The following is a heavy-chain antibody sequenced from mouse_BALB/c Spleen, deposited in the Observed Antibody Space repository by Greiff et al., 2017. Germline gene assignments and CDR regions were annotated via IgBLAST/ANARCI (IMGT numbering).Heavy chain of an antibody. CDR1: GYTFTTYS. CDR3: ARTAEGAMDY. J-gene: IGHJ4*01. CDR2: FHPSNDDT. Sequence: VQLQQSGAELVKPGASVKLSCKASGYTFTTYSIQWMKHNPGKSLEWIGNFHPSNDDTKYNEKFKGKAKLTVEKSSSTVYLELSQLTSDDAAVYCGARTAEGAMDYWGQGTSVTVSS. V-gene: IGHV1-47*01.